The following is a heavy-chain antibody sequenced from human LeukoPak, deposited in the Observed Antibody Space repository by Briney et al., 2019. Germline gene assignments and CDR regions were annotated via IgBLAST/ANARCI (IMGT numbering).Heavy chain of an antibody. CDR1: GFTFSNYV. J-gene: IGHJ3*02. CDR3: AKEEIGAFDI. D-gene: IGHD5-24*01. V-gene: IGHV3-30*02. Sequence: GGSLRLSCAASGFTFSNYVMHWVRQAPGKHLEWVAFVRYDGSNRYYADSVKGRFTISRDDSKNTLYLQMNSLRTEDTAVYYCAKEEIGAFDIWGQGTMVTVSS. CDR2: VRYDGSNR.